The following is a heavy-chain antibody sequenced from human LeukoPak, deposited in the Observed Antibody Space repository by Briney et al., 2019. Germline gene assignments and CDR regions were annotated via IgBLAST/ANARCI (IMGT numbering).Heavy chain of an antibody. CDR3: ASGMGFGDLFFDY. Sequence: SETLSLTCTVSGGSISSYYWSWIRQPPGKGLEWIGYIYYSGSTNYNPSLKSRVTISVDTSKNQFSLKLSSVTAADTAVYYCASGMGFGDLFFDYWGQGTLVTVSS. V-gene: IGHV4-59*08. D-gene: IGHD3-10*01. CDR2: IYYSGST. CDR1: GGSISSYY. J-gene: IGHJ4*02.